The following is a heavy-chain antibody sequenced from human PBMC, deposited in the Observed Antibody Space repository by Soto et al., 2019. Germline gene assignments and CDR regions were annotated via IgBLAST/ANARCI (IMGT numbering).Heavy chain of an antibody. V-gene: IGHV3-7*01. D-gene: IGHD5-18*01. CDR2: IKQDGTEK. J-gene: IGHJ3*02. Sequence: PGGSLTLSCAASGFTFSRYWMNWVRQAPGKGLEWVANIKQDGTEKNYVDSVKGRFTISRDNARKSLYLQMDSLRAEDTAVYFCARGDTPMITGMDSFDIWGQGTMVTVS. CDR1: GFTFSRYW. CDR3: ARGDTPMITGMDSFDI.